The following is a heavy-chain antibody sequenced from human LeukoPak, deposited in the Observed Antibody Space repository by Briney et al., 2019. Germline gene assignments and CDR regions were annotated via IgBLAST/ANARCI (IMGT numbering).Heavy chain of an antibody. CDR1: GFTVSSNY. CDR2: IYSGGST. J-gene: IGHJ6*02. D-gene: IGHD3-10*01. V-gene: IGHV3-53*01. CDR3: AREGGGELNYYYYYGMDV. Sequence: GGSLRLSCAASGFTVSSNYMSWVRQAPGKGLEWVSVIYSGGSTYYADSVKGRFTISRDNSKNTLYLQMNSLRAEDTAVYYCAREGGGELNYYYYYGMDVWGQGTTVTVSS.